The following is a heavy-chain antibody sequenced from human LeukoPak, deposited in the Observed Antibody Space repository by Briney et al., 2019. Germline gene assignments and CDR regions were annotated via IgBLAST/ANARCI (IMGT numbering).Heavy chain of an antibody. D-gene: IGHD3-3*01. CDR2: IIPIFGTA. Sequence: ASVKVSCKASGDTFSSYAINWVRQAPGQGLEWMGGIIPIFGTANYAQKFQGRVTITADKSTSTAYMELSSLRSEDTAVYYCARGEGDTYYDFWSGSGFDYWGQGTLVTVSS. J-gene: IGHJ4*02. CDR1: GDTFSSYA. V-gene: IGHV1-69*06. CDR3: ARGEGDTYYDFWSGSGFDY.